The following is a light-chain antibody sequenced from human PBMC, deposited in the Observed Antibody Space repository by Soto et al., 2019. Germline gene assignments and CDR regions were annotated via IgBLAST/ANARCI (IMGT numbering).Light chain of an antibody. J-gene: IGKJ4*01. CDR2: DAS. CDR3: QQYNSFSPVT. CDR1: QSIGGW. Sequence: DIQMTQSPSTLSASVGDRVTITCRASQSIGGWLAWFQQKPGKAPKLLIFDASSLESGVPSRFSGSGSGTELTLTISSLQPDDFATYYCQQYNSFSPVTFGGGTRVEIK. V-gene: IGKV1-5*01.